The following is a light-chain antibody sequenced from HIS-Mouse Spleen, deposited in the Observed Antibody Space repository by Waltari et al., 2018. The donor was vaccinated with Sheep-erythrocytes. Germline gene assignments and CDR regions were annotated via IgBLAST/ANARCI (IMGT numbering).Light chain of an antibody. Sequence: GQSITISCTGTSSAVGSYNLVSWYQQHPGKAPQLMIYEGSKRPSGVSNRFSGSKSGNTASLTISGLQAEDEADYYCCSYAGSSTPWVFGGGTKLTVL. CDR3: CSYAGSSTPWV. CDR1: SSAVGSYNL. V-gene: IGLV2-23*01. J-gene: IGLJ3*02. CDR2: EGS.